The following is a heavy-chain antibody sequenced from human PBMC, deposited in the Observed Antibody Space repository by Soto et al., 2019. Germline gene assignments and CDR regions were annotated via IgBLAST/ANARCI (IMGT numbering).Heavy chain of an antibody. Sequence: EVQLLESGGDLVQRGGSLRLSCAASGFTFSGYGMSWVRQAPGKGLEWVSSITSSGSNTYYVDSVKGRFTISRDNSKNTLYLQMNSLTVEDTAVYYCAKEQGRVAAALDYWGQGTLVTVSS. V-gene: IGHV3-23*01. J-gene: IGHJ4*02. D-gene: IGHD6-13*01. CDR1: GFTFSGYG. CDR3: AKEQGRVAAALDY. CDR2: ITSSGSNT.